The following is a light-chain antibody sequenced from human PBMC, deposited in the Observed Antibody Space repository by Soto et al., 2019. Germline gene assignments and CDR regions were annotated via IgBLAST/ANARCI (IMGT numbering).Light chain of an antibody. CDR1: QSISSW. Sequence: DIQMTQSPSTLSASVGDRVTITCRASQSISSWLAWYQQKPGKAPKLLIYDASSLESGVPSRFSGSGSGTEFTLTISRLVPEDFAVYYCQQYGSSPLTFGQGTRLEIK. J-gene: IGKJ5*01. V-gene: IGKV1-5*01. CDR3: QQYGSSPLT. CDR2: DAS.